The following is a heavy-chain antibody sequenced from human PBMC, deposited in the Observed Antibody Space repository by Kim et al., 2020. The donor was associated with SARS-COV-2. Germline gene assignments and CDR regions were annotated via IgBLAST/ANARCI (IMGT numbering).Heavy chain of an antibody. CDR3: AKTLGSNAFDI. V-gene: IGHV3-9*01. CDR2: I. J-gene: IGHJ3*02. D-gene: IGHD1-26*01. Sequence: IGYADSVKGRLTISGDNAKNSLYLQMNSLRAEDTALYYCAKTLGSNAFDIWGQGTMVTVSS.